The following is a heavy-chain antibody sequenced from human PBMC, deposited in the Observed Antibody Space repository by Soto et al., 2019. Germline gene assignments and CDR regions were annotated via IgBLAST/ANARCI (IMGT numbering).Heavy chain of an antibody. V-gene: IGHV3-23*01. CDR1: GFTFSSYA. Sequence: EVQLLESGGGLVKPGGSQRLSCAASGFTFSSYAMSWVRQAPGKGLEWDSGISGSGGSAYYADTVKGRFSISRDNSKNTLYLQMNRQRDEDTCVYYCAKDALWSGSYPYYYDFWGQGTLVTVSS. J-gene: IGHJ4*02. CDR3: AKDALWSGSYPYYYDF. D-gene: IGHD3-10*01. CDR2: ISGSGGSA.